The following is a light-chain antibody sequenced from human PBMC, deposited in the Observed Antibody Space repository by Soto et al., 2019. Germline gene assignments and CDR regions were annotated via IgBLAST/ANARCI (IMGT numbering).Light chain of an antibody. Sequence: DIPMTQPPSTLSASLGDGVPITCRSSQSISSWLAWYQQKPGKAPKLLIYKASTLKSGVPSRFSGSGSGTEFTLTISTLQPDDFATYYCQHYNSYSEAFGQGTKVDIK. J-gene: IGKJ1*01. CDR2: KAS. CDR1: QSISSW. CDR3: QHYNSYSEA. V-gene: IGKV1-5*03.